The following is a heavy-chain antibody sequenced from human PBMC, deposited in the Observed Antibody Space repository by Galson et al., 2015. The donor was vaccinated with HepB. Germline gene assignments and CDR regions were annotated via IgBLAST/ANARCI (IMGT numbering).Heavy chain of an antibody. CDR3: ARDRGGPPEYWFDP. Sequence: SETLSLTCTVSGGSISSYYWSWIRQPPGKGLEWIGYIYYSGSTNYNPSLKSRVTISVDTSKNQFSLKLSSVTAADTAVYYCARDRGGPPEYWFDPWGQGTLVTVSS. CDR1: GGSISSYY. CDR2: IYYSGST. D-gene: IGHD3-10*01. V-gene: IGHV4-59*01. J-gene: IGHJ5*02.